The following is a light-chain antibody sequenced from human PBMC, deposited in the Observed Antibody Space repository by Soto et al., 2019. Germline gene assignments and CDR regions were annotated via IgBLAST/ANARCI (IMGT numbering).Light chain of an antibody. Sequence: QSALTQPASVSGSPGQSITISCTGTSSDVGSYNLVSWYQQHPGKAPKLMIYEDTKRPPGVSNRFSGSKSGNTASLTISGLHPEHDADYYCCSYAGSSTVVVFGGGTKLTVL. CDR2: EDT. J-gene: IGLJ2*01. CDR1: SSDVGSYNL. CDR3: CSYAGSSTVVV. V-gene: IGLV2-23*02.